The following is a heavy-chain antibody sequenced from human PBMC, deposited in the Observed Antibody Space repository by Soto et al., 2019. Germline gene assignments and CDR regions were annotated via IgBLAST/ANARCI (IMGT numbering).Heavy chain of an antibody. J-gene: IGHJ6*03. CDR3: AKGSSLNYYYYYMDV. CDR2: ISGSGGST. V-gene: IGHV3-23*01. CDR1: GFTFSSYA. Sequence: GGSLRLSCAASGFTFSSYAMSWVRQAPGKGLEWVSAISGSGGSTYYADSVKGRFTISRDNSKNTLYLQMNSLRAEDTAVYYCAKGSSLNYYYYYMDVWGKGTTVTVSS.